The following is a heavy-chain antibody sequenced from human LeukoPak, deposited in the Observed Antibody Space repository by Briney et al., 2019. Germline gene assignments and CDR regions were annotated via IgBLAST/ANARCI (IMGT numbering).Heavy chain of an antibody. V-gene: IGHV3-7*01. J-gene: IGHJ4*02. D-gene: IGHD6-6*01. Sequence: GGSLRLSCAASGFTFSSYAMSWVRQAPGKGLEWVASINLDGNEKHYVDSVKGRFTISRDNAKNSLYLQMNSLRVEDTAVFYCARDVRSSGYWGQGTLVTVSS. CDR2: INLDGNEK. CDR3: ARDVRSSGY. CDR1: GFTFSSYA.